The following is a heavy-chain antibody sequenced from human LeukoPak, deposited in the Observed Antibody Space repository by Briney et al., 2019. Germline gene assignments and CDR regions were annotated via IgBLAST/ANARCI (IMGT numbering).Heavy chain of an antibody. D-gene: IGHD2-2*01. CDR1: DGSISSSTYY. Sequence: SETLSLTCTVSDGSISSSTYYWGWIRQPPGKGLEWIDMMYYSGSTYYNPSLKSRVTISVDTSKNQFSLKLSSVTAADTTVYYCARHYCSSASCYVDYWGQGTLVTVSS. V-gene: IGHV4-39*01. J-gene: IGHJ4*02. CDR3: ARHYCSSASCYVDY. CDR2: MYYSGST.